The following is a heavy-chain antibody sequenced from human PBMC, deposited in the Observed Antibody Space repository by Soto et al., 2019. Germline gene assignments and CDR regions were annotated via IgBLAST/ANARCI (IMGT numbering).Heavy chain of an antibody. V-gene: IGHV4-30-4*01. Sequence: SETLSLTCTVSCGSISSGDYYWTWIRQPPGRGLEWIGYIYYSGRTYYNPSLKSRLTISLDTSKNQFSLKLTSVTAADTAVYYCARGRAHSSFDYWGQGALVTVSS. CDR3: ARGRAHSSFDY. J-gene: IGHJ4*02. CDR1: CGSISSGDYY. CDR2: IYYSGRT.